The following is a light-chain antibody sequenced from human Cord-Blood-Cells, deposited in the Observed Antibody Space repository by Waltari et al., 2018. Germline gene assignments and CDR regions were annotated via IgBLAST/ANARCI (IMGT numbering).Light chain of an antibody. CDR1: QSISSW. V-gene: IGKV1-5*01. CDR2: DAS. Sequence: DIQITQSPSTLSVSVGDRVTITCRASQSISSWLAWYQQKPGKAPKLLIYDASSLESGVPSRFSGSGSGTEFTLTISSLQPDDFATYYCQQYNSYSPYTFGQGTKLEIK. CDR3: QQYNSYSPYT. J-gene: IGKJ2*01.